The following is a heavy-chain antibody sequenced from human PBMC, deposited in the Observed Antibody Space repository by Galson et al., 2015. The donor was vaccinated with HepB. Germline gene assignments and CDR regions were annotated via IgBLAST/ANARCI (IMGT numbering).Heavy chain of an antibody. J-gene: IGHJ6*02. V-gene: IGHV3-23*01. CDR2: ISGSDT. CDR1: GFTFSSYA. Sequence: SLRLSCAASGFTFSSYAMIWVRQAPGKGLEWGSSISGSDTYYAVSVKGRFIISRDSSKSTLYLQMNSLRAEDTALYYCAKRGVYSYYGMDVWGQGTTVTVSS. CDR3: AKRGVYSYYGMDV. D-gene: IGHD3-10*01.